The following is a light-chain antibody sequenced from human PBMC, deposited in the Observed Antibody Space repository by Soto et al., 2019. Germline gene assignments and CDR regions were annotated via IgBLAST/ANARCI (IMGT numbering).Light chain of an antibody. CDR2: KVS. Sequence: DVVLPQSPLSLPVSLGQPASISCRSSQSLVYSDGITYLNWFHQRAGQSPRRLIYKVSNRDSGVPERFSGSGSGTDFTLKISRVEAEDVGIYYCMQGTHWPPTFGQGTKLEIK. CDR3: MQGTHWPPT. CDR1: QSLVYSDGITY. J-gene: IGKJ2*01. V-gene: IGKV2-30*01.